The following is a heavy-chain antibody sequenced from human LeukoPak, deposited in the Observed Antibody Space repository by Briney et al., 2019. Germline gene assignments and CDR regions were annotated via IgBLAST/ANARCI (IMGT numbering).Heavy chain of an antibody. Sequence: GESLNISCQGSGYSFANYWIAWVRQMPGKGLEWMGIIYPDESNIRYSPSFQGQVTISADKSISTAYLQWSSLKASGTAMYYCARPPSRGYSSSFEYWGQGTLVTVSS. J-gene: IGHJ4*02. CDR2: IYPDESNI. CDR3: ARPPSRGYSSSFEY. D-gene: IGHD2-2*03. V-gene: IGHV5-51*01. CDR1: GYSFANYW.